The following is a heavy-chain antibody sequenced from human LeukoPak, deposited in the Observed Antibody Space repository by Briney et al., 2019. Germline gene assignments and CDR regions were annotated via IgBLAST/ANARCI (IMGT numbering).Heavy chain of an antibody. CDR3: ARASGRLVPYYFDY. CDR2: IYHSGST. CDR1: GGSISSGGYS. J-gene: IGHJ4*02. Sequence: SETLSLTRAVSGGSISSGGYSWSWIRQPPGKGLEWIGYIYHSGSTYYNPSLKSRVTISVDRSKNQFSLKLSSVTAADTAVYYCARASGRLVPYYFDYWGQGTLVTVSS. D-gene: IGHD5-12*01. V-gene: IGHV4-30-2*01.